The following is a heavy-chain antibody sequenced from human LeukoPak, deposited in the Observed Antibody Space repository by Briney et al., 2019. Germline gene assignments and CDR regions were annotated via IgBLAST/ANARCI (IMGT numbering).Heavy chain of an antibody. CDR2: ISSSGGAM. Sequence: GGSLRLSCAASGFSSSDYYMSWIRQAPGKGLEWISYISSSGGAMYYADSVKGRFTISRDNAKNSLYLQMNSLRAEDTAMYYCARDVEYRYAQMFFDIWGQGTMVTVSS. D-gene: IGHD5-18*01. CDR1: GFSSSDYY. V-gene: IGHV3-11*01. J-gene: IGHJ3*02. CDR3: ARDVEYRYAQMFFDI.